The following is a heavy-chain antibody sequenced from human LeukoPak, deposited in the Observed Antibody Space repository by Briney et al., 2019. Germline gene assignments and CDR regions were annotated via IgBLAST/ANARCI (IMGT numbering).Heavy chain of an antibody. CDR2: INPNSGGT. V-gene: IGHV1-2*02. CDR1: GYTFTGCY. J-gene: IGHJ5*02. CDR3: ARAYGSGYDSNWFDP. Sequence: ASVKVSFTASGYTFTGCYLHWVRQGPGQGLEWMGRINPNSGGTNYAQKFQGRVTMTRDTSISTAYMELSRLRSDDTAVYYCARAYGSGYDSNWFDPWGQGTLVTVSS. D-gene: IGHD5-12*01.